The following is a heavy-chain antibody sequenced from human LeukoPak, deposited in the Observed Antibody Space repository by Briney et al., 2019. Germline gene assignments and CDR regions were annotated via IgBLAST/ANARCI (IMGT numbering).Heavy chain of an antibody. CDR3: ARHSSGWTLGPFDI. Sequence: PSETLSLTCTVSGGSISSSSYYWSWIRQPPGKGLEWIGYIYYSGSTNYNPSLKSRVTISVDTSKNQFSLKLSSVTAADTAVYYCARHSSGWTLGPFDIWGQGTMVTVSS. D-gene: IGHD6-19*01. J-gene: IGHJ3*02. CDR1: GGSISSSSYY. V-gene: IGHV4-61*05. CDR2: IYYSGST.